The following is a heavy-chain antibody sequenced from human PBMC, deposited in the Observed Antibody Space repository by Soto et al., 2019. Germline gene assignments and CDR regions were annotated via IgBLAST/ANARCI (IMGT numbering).Heavy chain of an antibody. D-gene: IGHD6-6*01. CDR1: GFSLSTSGVG. V-gene: IGHV2-5*02. J-gene: IGHJ4*02. CDR3: ARLVVWEADSSSSLIRGHLSAY. CDR2: IYWDDDK. Sequence: SGPTLVNPTQTLTLTCTFSGFSLSTSGVGVGWIRQPPGKALEWLALIYWDDDKRYSPSLKSRLTITKDTSKNQVVLTMTRVDPVDTLSYYCARLVVWEADSSSSLIRGHLSAYWGQGTLVTVSS.